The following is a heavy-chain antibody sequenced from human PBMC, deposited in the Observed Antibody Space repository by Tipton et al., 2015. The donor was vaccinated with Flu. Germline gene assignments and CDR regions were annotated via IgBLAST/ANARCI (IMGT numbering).Heavy chain of an antibody. CDR1: GGSISSGSYY. CDR3: AREFRAYYYDSSGYMPGDY. J-gene: IGHJ4*02. CDR2: IYTSGST. D-gene: IGHD3-22*01. V-gene: IGHV4-61*02. Sequence: TLSLTCTVSGGSISSGSYYWSWIRQPAGKGLEWIGRIYTSGSTNYNPSLKSRVTISVDTSKNQFSLKLSSVTAADTAVYYCAREFRAYYYDSSGYMPGDYWGQGTLVTVSS.